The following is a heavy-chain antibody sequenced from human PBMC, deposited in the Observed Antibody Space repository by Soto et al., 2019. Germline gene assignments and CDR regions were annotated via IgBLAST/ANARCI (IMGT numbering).Heavy chain of an antibody. CDR2: ISSSGSTI. J-gene: IGHJ5*02. V-gene: IGHV3-48*03. CDR1: GFTFSSYE. Sequence: EVQLVESGGGLVQPGGSLRLSCAASGFTFSSYEMNWVRQAPGKGLEWVSYISSSGSTIYYADSVKGRFTISRDNAKNSLYLQMNSLRAEDTAVYYCARDLRFGSSNYYDSSGPWGQGTLVTVSS. CDR3: ARDLRFGSSNYYDSSGP. D-gene: IGHD3-22*01.